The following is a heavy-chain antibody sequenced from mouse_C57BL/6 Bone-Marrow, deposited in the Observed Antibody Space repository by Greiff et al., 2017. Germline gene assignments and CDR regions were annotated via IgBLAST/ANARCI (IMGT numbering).Heavy chain of an antibody. J-gene: IGHJ4*01. D-gene: IGHD2-4*01. Sequence: EVKLMESGGGLVQPGGSLSLSCAASGFTFTDYYMSWVRQPPGKALEWLGFIRNKANGYTTEYSASVKGRFTISRDNSQSILYLQMNALRAEDSATYYCERYKGGIYYDYDGDYYAMDYWGQGTSVTVSS. CDR3: ERYKGGIYYDYDGDYYAMDY. CDR2: IRNKANGYTT. CDR1: GFTFTDYY. V-gene: IGHV7-3*01.